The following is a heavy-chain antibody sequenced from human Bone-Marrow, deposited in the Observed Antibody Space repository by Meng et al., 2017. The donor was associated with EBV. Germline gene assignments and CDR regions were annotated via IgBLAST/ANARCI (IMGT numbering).Heavy chain of an antibody. V-gene: IGHV4-34*01. CDR3: ARGLGGSGRHPHWFDP. Sequence: VHAQRVGAWLLNPSETLSLICAVYGGSFSGYYWSWIRQPPGKGLEWIGEINHSGSTNYNPSLKSRVTISVDTSKNQFSLKLSSVTAADTAVYYCARGLGGSGRHPHWFDPWGQGTLVTVSS. J-gene: IGHJ5*02. CDR2: INHSGST. D-gene: IGHD3-10*01. CDR1: GGSFSGYY.